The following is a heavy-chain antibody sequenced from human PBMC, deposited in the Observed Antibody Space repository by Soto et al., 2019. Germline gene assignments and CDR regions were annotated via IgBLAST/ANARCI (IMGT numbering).Heavy chain of an antibody. D-gene: IGHD2-8*01. CDR2: IYHSGST. J-gene: IGHJ5*02. CDR1: GGSISSGGYS. CDR3: ARWWMYAPRFDP. Sequence: QLQLQESGSGLVKPSQTLSLTCAVSGGSISSGGYSWSWIRQPPGKGLEWIGYIYHSGSTYYNPAPKSRVTIQVDRSKNQFSRKLSSVTAADTAVYYCARWWMYAPRFDPLGQGTLVTVSS. V-gene: IGHV4-30-2*01.